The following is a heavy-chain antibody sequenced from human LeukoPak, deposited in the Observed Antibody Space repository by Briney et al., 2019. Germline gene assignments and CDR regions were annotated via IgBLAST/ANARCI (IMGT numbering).Heavy chain of an antibody. CDR2: INHSGST. CDR3: ARHFVWFGESDTTFFDY. V-gene: IGHV4-34*01. D-gene: IGHD3-10*01. J-gene: IGHJ4*02. CDR1: GGSFRGYY. Sequence: SETLSLTCAVYGGSFRGYYWSWIRQPPGQGLEWIGEINHSGSTNYNPSLKSRVTISVDTSKNQFSLKLSSVTAADTAVYYCARHFVWFGESDTTFFDYWGQGTLVTVSS.